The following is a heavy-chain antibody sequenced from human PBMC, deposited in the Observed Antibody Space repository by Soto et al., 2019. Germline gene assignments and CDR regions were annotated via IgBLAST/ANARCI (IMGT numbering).Heavy chain of an antibody. CDR2: ISAYNGNT. CDR1: GYTFTNYG. CDR3: ARDSVVRGVYNWFDP. J-gene: IGHJ5*02. D-gene: IGHD3-10*01. Sequence: ALVKVSCKASGYTFTNYGITWVRQAPGQGLEWMGWISAYNGNTNYAQKLQGRVTMTTDTSTSTAYMEVRSLRSDDTAVYYCARDSVVRGVYNWFDPWGQGTLVTVSS. V-gene: IGHV1-18*01.